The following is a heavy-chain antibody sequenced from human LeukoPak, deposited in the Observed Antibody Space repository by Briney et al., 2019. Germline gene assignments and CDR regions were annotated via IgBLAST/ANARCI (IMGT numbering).Heavy chain of an antibody. J-gene: IGHJ4*02. Sequence: SETLSLTCAAYGGSFSGYYWSWIRQPPGKGLEWIGEINHSGSTNYNPSLKSRVTISVDASKNQFSLKLSSVTAADTAVYYCARLRLWFGESTLFDYWGQGTLVTVSS. CDR1: GGSFSGYY. D-gene: IGHD3-10*01. V-gene: IGHV4-34*01. CDR2: INHSGST. CDR3: ARLRLWFGESTLFDY.